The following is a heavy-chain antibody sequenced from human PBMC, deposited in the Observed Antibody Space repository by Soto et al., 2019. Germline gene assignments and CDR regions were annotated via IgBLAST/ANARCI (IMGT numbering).Heavy chain of an antibody. V-gene: IGHV4-59*01. CDR1: GGSITTYY. CDR3: ARGNWYFDL. CDR2: IYYDGNT. J-gene: IGHJ2*01. Sequence: QVQLQESGPGLVKPSETLSLTCTVSGGSITTYYWSWIRQPPGKGLEWIGYIYYDGNTNYNPSLKSRVTLSVDTSKNQFSLKLNSVTAADTAVYYCARGNWYFDLWGRGTLVTVSS.